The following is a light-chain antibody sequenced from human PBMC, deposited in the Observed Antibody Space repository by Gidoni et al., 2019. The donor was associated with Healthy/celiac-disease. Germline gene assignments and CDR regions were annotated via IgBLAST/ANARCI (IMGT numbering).Light chain of an antibody. CDR2: DAS. CDR1: QSVSSY. Sequence: EIVLTPSPATLSLSPGERATLCCRASQSVSSYLAWYQQKPGQAPRLLIYDASNRATGIPARFSGSGSGTDFTLTISSLEPEDFAVYYCQQRSNWPLLTFGGXTKVEIK. CDR3: QQRSNWPLLT. J-gene: IGKJ4*01. V-gene: IGKV3-11*01.